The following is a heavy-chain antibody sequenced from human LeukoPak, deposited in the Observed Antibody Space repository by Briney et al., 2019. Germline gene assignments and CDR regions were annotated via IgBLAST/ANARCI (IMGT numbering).Heavy chain of an antibody. Sequence: AGESLKISCKGSGYSFTSYWIGWVRQMPGKGLEWMGIIYPGDSDTRYSPSFQGQVTISADKSISTAYLQWSSLKASDTAMYYCARHLTSELSGYYPSGFDYWGQGTLVTVSS. D-gene: IGHD3-22*01. CDR2: IYPGDSDT. J-gene: IGHJ4*02. CDR3: ARHLTSELSGYYPSGFDY. V-gene: IGHV5-51*01. CDR1: GYSFTSYW.